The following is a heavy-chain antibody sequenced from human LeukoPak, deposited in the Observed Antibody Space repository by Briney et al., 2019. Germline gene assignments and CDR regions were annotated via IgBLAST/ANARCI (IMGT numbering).Heavy chain of an antibody. CDR1: GYTFTGYY. J-gene: IGHJ4*02. D-gene: IGHD3-10*01. Sequence: GSVKVSCKASGYTFTGYYMHWVRQAPGQGLEWMGWINPNSGGTNYAQKFQGRVTMTRDTSISTAYMELSRPRSDDTAVYYCARDRYGSGTNWGQGPLVTVSS. CDR3: ARDRYGSGTN. V-gene: IGHV1-2*02. CDR2: INPNSGGT.